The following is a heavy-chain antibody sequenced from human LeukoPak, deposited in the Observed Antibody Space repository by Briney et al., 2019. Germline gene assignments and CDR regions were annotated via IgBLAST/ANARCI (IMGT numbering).Heavy chain of an antibody. CDR3: ARDKARQYSGTYTGAFDI. V-gene: IGHV3-48*04. J-gene: IGHJ3*02. Sequence: GGSQRLSCTVSEFIFSSYSMNWVRQAPGKGLEWVSYISSSGFTIYYADSVKGRFTISRDNAKNSLYLQMNSLRAEDTAVYYCARDKARQYSGTYTGAFDIWGQGTMVTVSS. D-gene: IGHD1-26*01. CDR2: ISSSGFTI. CDR1: EFIFSSYS.